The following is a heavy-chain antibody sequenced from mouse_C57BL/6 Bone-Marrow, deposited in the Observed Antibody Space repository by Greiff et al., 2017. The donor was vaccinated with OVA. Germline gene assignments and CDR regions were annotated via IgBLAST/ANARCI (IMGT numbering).Heavy chain of an antibody. J-gene: IGHJ2*01. Sequence: VQLQQSGAELVRPGASVKLSCTASGFNINDAYMHWVTQSPEQGLEWIGWIDPENGDTAYDSKFQGKATITADTSSNTAYLQHSSLTADDSAVYYCTRHYDGDYWGQGTTLTVSS. V-gene: IGHV14-4*01. D-gene: IGHD1-2*01. CDR3: TRHYDGDY. CDR2: IDPENGDT. CDR1: GFNINDAY.